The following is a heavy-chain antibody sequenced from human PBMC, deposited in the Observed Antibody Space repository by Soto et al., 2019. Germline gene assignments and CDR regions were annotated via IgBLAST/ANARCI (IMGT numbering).Heavy chain of an antibody. CDR3: GKASSSNSWSPIDY. D-gene: IGHD3-3*01. CDR1: GFTFDDYA. V-gene: IGHV3-9*01. J-gene: IGHJ4*02. CDR2: ISWSTSSI. Sequence: GGSLRLSCVASGFTFDDYAMHWVRQIPGKGLQWVSGISWSTSSIGYGASLRGRFLISRDNANNSLYLQMNDLRPEDTALYYCGKASSSNSWSPIDYWGQGTMVTVXS.